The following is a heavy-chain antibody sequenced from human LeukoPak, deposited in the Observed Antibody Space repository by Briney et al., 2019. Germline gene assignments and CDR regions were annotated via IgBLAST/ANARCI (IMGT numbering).Heavy chain of an antibody. CDR3: ARDAQRGLDYSNSLEY. D-gene: IGHD4-11*01. J-gene: IGHJ4*01. Sequence: PGGSLRLSCAASGFIYSHYGMHWVRQAPGKGLEWVAVIWSDGSNRFYAGSVKGRFTISRDNSQNTLFLQMNSLRAEDTAMYYCARDAQRGLDYSNSLEYWGHGTLVTVSS. CDR2: IWSDGSNR. V-gene: IGHV3-33*01. CDR1: GFIYSHYG.